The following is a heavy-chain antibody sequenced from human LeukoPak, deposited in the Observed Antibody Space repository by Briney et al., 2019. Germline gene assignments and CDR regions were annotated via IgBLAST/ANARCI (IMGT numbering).Heavy chain of an antibody. V-gene: IGHV3-30*02. Sequence: GGSLRLSCAASGVTFSSYGRHWVRQAPGKGLEWVAFIRYDGSNKYYADSVKGRFTISRDNSKNMLYLQMNSVRAEDPAVYYCAKEYVLLWFGELFPFDYWGQGTLVTVSS. J-gene: IGHJ4*02. CDR1: GVTFSSYG. D-gene: IGHD3-10*01. CDR3: AKEYVLLWFGELFPFDY. CDR2: IRYDGSNK.